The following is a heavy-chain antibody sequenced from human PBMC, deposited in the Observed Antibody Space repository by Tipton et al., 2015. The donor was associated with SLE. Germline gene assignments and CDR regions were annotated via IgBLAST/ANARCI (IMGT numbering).Heavy chain of an antibody. CDR2: IYYSGST. J-gene: IGHJ5*02. V-gene: IGHV4-61*01. Sequence: TLSLTCTVSGGSVSSGSYYWSWIRQPPGKGLEWIGYIYYSGSTYYNPSLKSRVTISVDRSKNQFSLKLSSVTAADTAVYYCARDRTTVVRDWFDPWGQGTLVTVSS. CDR3: ARDRTTVVRDWFDP. D-gene: IGHD4-23*01. CDR1: GGSVSSGSYY.